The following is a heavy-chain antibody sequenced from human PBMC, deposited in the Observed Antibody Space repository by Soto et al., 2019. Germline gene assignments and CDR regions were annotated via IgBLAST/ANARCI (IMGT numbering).Heavy chain of an antibody. Sequence: ASVKVSCKAAGYTFNNYGISWVRQAPGQGLEWMGWISGYNGDTNYAQKFQGRVSMTLDTSTCTAYMELRSLTSDDTAIYYCAKNGQPPYYYYGLDVWGQGTKVTVSS. CDR3: AKNGQPPYYYYGLDV. J-gene: IGHJ6*02. CDR2: ISGYNGDT. D-gene: IGHD2-8*01. V-gene: IGHV1-18*01. CDR1: GYTFNNYG.